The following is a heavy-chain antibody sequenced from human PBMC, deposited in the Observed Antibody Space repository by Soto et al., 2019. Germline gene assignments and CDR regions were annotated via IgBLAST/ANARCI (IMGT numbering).Heavy chain of an antibody. V-gene: IGHV3-33*01. D-gene: IGHD1-26*01. J-gene: IGHJ6*02. Sequence: GFLRLACAVSGFTLSNHGMRWVRPAPGKGLEWVAIIWYDRSNDYYVDSVKGRFTISRDNSKNTLSLQIPILRAEDTAVYYRARDRWEFQLLDYVLDFWGQGTTVTVSS. CDR3: ARDRWEFQLLDYVLDF. CDR1: GFTLSNHG. CDR2: IWYDRSND.